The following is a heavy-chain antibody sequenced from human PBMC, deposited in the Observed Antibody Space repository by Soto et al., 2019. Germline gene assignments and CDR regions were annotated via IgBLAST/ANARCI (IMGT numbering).Heavy chain of an antibody. D-gene: IGHD3-9*01. Sequence: GGSLRLSCAASGFTFSNAWMSWVRQAPGKGLEWVGRIKSKTDGGTTDYAAPVKGRFTISRDDSKNTLYLQMNSLKTEDTAVYYCTTQYYDILTGYYNVFDYWGQGTLVTVSS. CDR1: GFTFSNAW. CDR3: TTQYYDILTGYYNVFDY. V-gene: IGHV3-15*01. CDR2: IKSKTDGGTT. J-gene: IGHJ4*02.